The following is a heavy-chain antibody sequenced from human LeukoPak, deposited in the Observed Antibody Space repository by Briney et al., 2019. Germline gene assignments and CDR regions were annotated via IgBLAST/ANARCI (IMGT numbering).Heavy chain of an antibody. J-gene: IGHJ4*02. CDR3: ARVQVVAAHLRYFDY. V-gene: IGHV3-48*03. CDR1: GFTFSSYE. CDR2: ISSSGSTI. D-gene: IGHD2-15*01. Sequence: GGSLRLSCAASGFTFSSYEMNWVRQAPGKGLEWVSYISSSGSTIYYADSVKGRFTISRDNAKNSLYLQMNSLRAEDTAVYYCARVQVVAAHLRYFDYWAREPWSPSPQ.